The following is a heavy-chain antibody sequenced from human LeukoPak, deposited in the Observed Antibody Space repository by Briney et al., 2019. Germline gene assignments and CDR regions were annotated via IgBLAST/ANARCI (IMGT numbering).Heavy chain of an antibody. CDR3: ARELWFVNAPGSWFDP. CDR2: INHSGST. CDR1: GGSFSGYY. V-gene: IGHV4-34*01. D-gene: IGHD3-10*01. J-gene: IGHJ5*02. Sequence: PSETLSLTCAVYGGSFSGYYWSWIRQPPGKGLEWIGEINHSGSTNYNPSLKSRVTISVDTSKNQFSLKLSSVTAADTAVYYCARELWFVNAPGSWFDPWGQGTLVTVSS.